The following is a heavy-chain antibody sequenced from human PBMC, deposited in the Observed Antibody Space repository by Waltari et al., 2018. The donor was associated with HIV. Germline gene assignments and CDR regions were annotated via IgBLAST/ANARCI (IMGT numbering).Heavy chain of an antibody. CDR2: ESYGVSNK. J-gene: IGHJ4*02. Sequence: QVQLVESGGGVVQPGRSLRLSCAASGFTFSSYGMHGVRQAPGNGLAWVAVESYGVSNKYSADAMKGRFTISRDNSKNTLYLRMNILRAEDTAVYYCAKDREYYDKSGYYKIDYWGQGALVTVSS. D-gene: IGHD3-22*01. CDR3: AKDREYYDKSGYYKIDY. V-gene: IGHV3-30*18. CDR1: GFTFSSYG.